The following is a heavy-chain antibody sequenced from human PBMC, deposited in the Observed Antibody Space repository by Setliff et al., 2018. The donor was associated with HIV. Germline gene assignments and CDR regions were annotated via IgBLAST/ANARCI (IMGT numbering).Heavy chain of an antibody. D-gene: IGHD3-22*01. J-gene: IGHJ2*01. Sequence: PSETLSLTCVVSGYSIGSGYYWGWIRQTPGEGLECIGRIYTSGSTNYNPSLKSQVTISVDTSKNQFSLKLSSVTAADTAVYYCARGSGYPWYFDLWGQGTLVTVSS. CDR1: GYSIGSGYY. V-gene: IGHV4-38-2*01. CDR2: IYTSGST. CDR3: ARGSGYPWYFDL.